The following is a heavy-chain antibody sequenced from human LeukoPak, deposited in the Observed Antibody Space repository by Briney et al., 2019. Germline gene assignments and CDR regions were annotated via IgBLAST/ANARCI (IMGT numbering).Heavy chain of an antibody. CDR1: GYTFNGYY. CDR3: GRQQYYGTGSYNYYMDV. V-gene: IGHV1-2*02. J-gene: IGHJ6*03. CDR2: INPNSGGT. D-gene: IGHD3-10*01. Sequence: GASVKVSCKASGYTFNGYYMHWVRQAPGQGLEWMGWINPNSGGTKYAQKFQGRVTMTRDTSISTVYMELRRLRSDDTAVYYCGRQQYYGTGSYNYYMDVWGKGTTVTVSS.